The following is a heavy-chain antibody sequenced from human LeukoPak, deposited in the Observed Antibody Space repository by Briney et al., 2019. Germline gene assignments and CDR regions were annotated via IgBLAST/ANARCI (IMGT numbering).Heavy chain of an antibody. CDR1: GYTFTGYY. J-gene: IGHJ6*02. V-gene: IGHV1-2*04. Sequence: GASVKVSCKASGYTFTGYYMHWVRQAPGQGLEWMGWINPNSGGTDYAQKFQGWVTMTRDTSISTAYMELSRLRSDDTAVYYCARGPLYYYYGMDVWGQGTTVTVSS. CDR2: INPNSGGT. CDR3: ARGPLYYYYGMDV.